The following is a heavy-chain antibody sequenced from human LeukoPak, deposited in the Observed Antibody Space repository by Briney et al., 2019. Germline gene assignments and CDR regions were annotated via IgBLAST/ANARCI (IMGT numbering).Heavy chain of an antibody. CDR1: GFTFSSYA. Sequence: GGSLRLSCAASGFTFSSYAMSWVRQAPGKGLEWVSAISGSGGSTYYADSVKGRFTISRDNSKNTLYLQMNSLRAEDTAVYYCAKEAHSGYDWSLSKVLAGPWYFDLWGRGTLVTVSS. V-gene: IGHV3-23*01. D-gene: IGHD5-12*01. CDR2: ISGSGGST. CDR3: AKEAHSGYDWSLSKVLAGPWYFDL. J-gene: IGHJ2*01.